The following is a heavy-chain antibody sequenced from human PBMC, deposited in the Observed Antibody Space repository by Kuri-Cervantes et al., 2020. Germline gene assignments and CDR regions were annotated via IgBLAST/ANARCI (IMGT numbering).Heavy chain of an antibody. CDR3: ASVGGSGSYYKEY. D-gene: IGHD3-10*01. V-gene: IGHV4-4*02. J-gene: IGHJ4*02. CDR2: IYHSGST. CDR1: GGSISSSNW. Sequence: SETLSLTCAVSGGSISSSNWWSWVRQPPGKGLEWIGEIYHSGSTNYNPSLKSRVTISVDKSKNQFSLKLSSVTAADTAVYYCASVGGSGSYYKEYWGQGTLVTVSS.